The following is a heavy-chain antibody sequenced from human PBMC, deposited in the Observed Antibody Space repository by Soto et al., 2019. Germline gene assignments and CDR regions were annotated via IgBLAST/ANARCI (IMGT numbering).Heavy chain of an antibody. CDR2: IKSKNYGETR. V-gene: IGHV3-49*04. CDR1: GFTFGYYA. J-gene: IGHJ4*02. D-gene: IGHD3-16*02. CDR3: TRVITFGGVIPFDY. Sequence: GGSLRLSCTASGFTFGYYAMSWVRQSPGKGLEWVGFIKSKNYGETREYAASVKGRFTISRDDSKSIAYLQMNSLKTEDTAVYYCTRVITFGGVIPFDYWGQGTLVTVSS.